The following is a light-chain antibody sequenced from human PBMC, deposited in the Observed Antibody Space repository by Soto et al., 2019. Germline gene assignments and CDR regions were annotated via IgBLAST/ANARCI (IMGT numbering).Light chain of an antibody. V-gene: IGLV2-14*01. Sequence: QSALTQPASVSGSPGQSITISCTGTSSDVGGYNYVSWYQQHPGKAPKLMIYDVSNRPSGVSNRFSDSKSGNTASLTISGLQAEDEAAYYCSSYTSSSTLVFGGGAKLTVL. CDR2: DVS. J-gene: IGLJ2*01. CDR1: SSDVGGYNY. CDR3: SSYTSSSTLV.